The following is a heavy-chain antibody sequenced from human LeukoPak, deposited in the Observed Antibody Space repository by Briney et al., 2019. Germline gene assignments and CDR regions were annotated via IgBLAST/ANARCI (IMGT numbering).Heavy chain of an antibody. CDR2: IYYSGNT. D-gene: IGHD3-22*01. CDR1: GGSISSSSYF. V-gene: IGHV4-39*01. Sequence: NPSETLSLTCTVSGGSISSSSYFWGWIRQPPGKGLEWIGTIYYSGNTYFNPSLKSRVTISVDTSKNQFSLKLSSVTAADTAVYYCARHRGYYDSSYYFYYYYYMDVWGKGTTVTVSS. CDR3: ARHRGYYDSSYYFYYYYYMDV. J-gene: IGHJ6*03.